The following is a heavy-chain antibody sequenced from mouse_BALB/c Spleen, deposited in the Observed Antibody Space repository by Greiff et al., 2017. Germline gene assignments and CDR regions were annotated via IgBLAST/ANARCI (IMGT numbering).Heavy chain of an antibody. Sequence: EVHLVESGGGLVKLGGSLKLSCAASGFTFSSYYMSWVRQTPEKRLELVAAINSNGGSTYYPDTVKGRFTISRDNAKNTLYLQMSSLKSEDTALYYCARQRDWMIPMDYWGQGTSVTVSS. CDR1: GFTFSSYY. J-gene: IGHJ4*01. CDR2: INSNGGST. CDR3: ARQRDWMIPMDY. V-gene: IGHV5-6-2*01. D-gene: IGHD2-3*01.